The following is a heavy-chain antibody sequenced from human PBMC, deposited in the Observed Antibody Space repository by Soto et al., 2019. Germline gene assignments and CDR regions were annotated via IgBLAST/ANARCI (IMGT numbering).Heavy chain of an antibody. CDR1: GGSFSGYY. CDR2: INHSGST. J-gene: IGHJ6*02. CDR3: ARGLRVLSSQPRVWGMDV. D-gene: IGHD2-8*01. V-gene: IGHV4-34*01. Sequence: PSETLSLTCAVYGGSFSGYYWSWIRQPPGKGLEWIGEINHSGSTNYNPSLKSRVTISVDTSKNQFSLKLSSVTAADTAVYYCARGLRVLSSQPRVWGMDVWGQGTTGTVSS.